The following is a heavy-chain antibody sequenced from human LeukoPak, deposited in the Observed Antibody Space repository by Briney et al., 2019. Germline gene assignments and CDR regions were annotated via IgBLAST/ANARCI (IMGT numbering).Heavy chain of an antibody. V-gene: IGHV3-48*02. CDR1: GFSFNTYG. CDR3: ARDGGLVD. Sequence: PGGSLRLSCAASGFSFNTYGMNWVRQAPGKGLDWVSYISSDSSTIYYADSVKGRFTISRDNAKNSLHLQMNSLRDEDTALYYCARDGGLVDWGQGTLATVSS. J-gene: IGHJ4*02. CDR2: ISSDSSTI.